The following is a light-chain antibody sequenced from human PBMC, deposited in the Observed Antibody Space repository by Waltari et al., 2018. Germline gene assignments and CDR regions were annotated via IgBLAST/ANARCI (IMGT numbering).Light chain of an antibody. V-gene: IGKV1-39*01. J-gene: IGKJ2*01. CDR3: QQSYDTPPT. CDR2: AVS. CDR1: QTISSF. Sequence: DIQMTPSPFSLSASVGDKVTITCRASQTISSFLNWYQQKPGRAPKLLVTAVSTLQSGVPSRFSGTESGTDFTLTISNLQPEDFATYYCQQSYDTPPTFGQGT.